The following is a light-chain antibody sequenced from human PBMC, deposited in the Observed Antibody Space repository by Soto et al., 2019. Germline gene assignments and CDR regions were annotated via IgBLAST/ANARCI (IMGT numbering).Light chain of an antibody. J-gene: IGKJ4*01. V-gene: IGKV1-39*01. CDR1: QTIGTF. Sequence: DLQMIFYASSPPASVVYRVYISCRTGQTIGTFLNWYQQKVGKAPKLLIFGASNLQSAAPSRFSGSGSGTEFTLTVCRLEAEDFATYYCQQYYSKTFSFGGGGKSDIK. CDR3: QQYYSKTFS. CDR2: GAS.